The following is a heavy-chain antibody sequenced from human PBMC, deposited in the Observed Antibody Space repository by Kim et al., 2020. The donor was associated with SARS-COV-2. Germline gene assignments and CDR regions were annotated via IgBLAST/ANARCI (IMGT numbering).Heavy chain of an antibody. J-gene: IGHJ6*02. D-gene: IGHD3-10*01. CDR3: AKVGTMVRGVNGDV. Sequence: GGSLRLSCAASGFTFSSYAMSWVRQAPGKGLEWVSAISGSGGSTYYADSVKGRFTISRDNSKNTLYLQMNSLRAEDTAVYYCAKVGTMVRGVNGDVWGQGTTVTVSS. CDR1: GFTFSSYA. CDR2: ISGSGGST. V-gene: IGHV3-23*01.